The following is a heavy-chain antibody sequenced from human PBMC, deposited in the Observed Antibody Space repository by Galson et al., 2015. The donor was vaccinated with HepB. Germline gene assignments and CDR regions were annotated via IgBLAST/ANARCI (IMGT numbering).Heavy chain of an antibody. CDR1: GYTFTSYG. V-gene: IGHV1-18*04. CDR3: ALSRDGYNWGY. D-gene: IGHD5-24*01. J-gene: IGHJ4*02. Sequence: SVKVSCKASGYTFTSYGISWVRQAPGQGLEWMGWISTYNGNENYAQNLQGRVTMTTDTSTNTAYMELRSLRSDDTALYYFALSRDGYNWGYWGQGTLVTVAS. CDR2: ISTYNGNE.